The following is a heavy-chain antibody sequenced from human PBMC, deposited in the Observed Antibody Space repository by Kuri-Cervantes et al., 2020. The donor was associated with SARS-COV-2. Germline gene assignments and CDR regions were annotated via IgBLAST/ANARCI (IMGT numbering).Heavy chain of an antibody. V-gene: IGHV3-64*02. Sequence: GESLKISCAASGFTFSSYAMHWVRQAPGKGLEYVSAISSNGGSTYYADSVKGRFTISRDNSKNTLYLQMGSLRAEDMAVYYCAKAAFLKLPDYWGQGTLVTVSS. J-gene: IGHJ4*02. D-gene: IGHD3-3*01. CDR1: GFTFSSYA. CDR2: ISSNGGST. CDR3: AKAAFLKLPDY.